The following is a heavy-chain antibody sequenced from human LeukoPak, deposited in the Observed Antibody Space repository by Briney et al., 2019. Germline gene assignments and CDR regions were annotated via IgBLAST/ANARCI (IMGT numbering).Heavy chain of an antibody. CDR3: VHRSTIFRGADDLDY. V-gene: IGHV2-5*08. J-gene: IGHJ4*02. Sequence: TLSLTCTVSGGSISSGSYYWSWIRQPPGKGLEWLALIYWDDDKRYSPSHKSRLTITKDTSKNQVVLTMTNMDPVDTATYYCVHRSTIFRGADDLDYWGQGTLVTVSS. D-gene: IGHD3-10*01. CDR1: GGSISSGSYY. CDR2: IYWDDDK.